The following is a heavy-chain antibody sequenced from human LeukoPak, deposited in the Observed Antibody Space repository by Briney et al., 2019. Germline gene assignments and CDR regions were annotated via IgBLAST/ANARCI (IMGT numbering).Heavy chain of an antibody. CDR1: GLTFGNYG. Sequence: GGSLRLSCVASGLTFGNYGMNWVRQAPGKGLEWVSSIGGSGSTTYYADSVRGRFTISRDNSKNSMYLQMSSLRAEDTAIYYCAEVEGSYCRIWGQGTLVTVSS. J-gene: IGHJ4*02. CDR2: IGGSGSTT. V-gene: IGHV3-23*01. CDR3: AEVEGSYCRI. D-gene: IGHD3-10*01.